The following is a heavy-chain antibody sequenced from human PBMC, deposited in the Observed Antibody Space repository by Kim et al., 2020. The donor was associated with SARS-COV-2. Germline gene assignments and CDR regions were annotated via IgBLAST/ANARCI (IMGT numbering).Heavy chain of an antibody. CDR3: AREGHSSGRAGRFDY. D-gene: IGHD6-19*01. J-gene: IGHJ4*02. CDR2: ISADESNK. CDR1: GFTFGSAH. Sequence: GGSLRLSCAGSGFTFGSAHMHWVRQAPGKGLEWVALISADESNKDYVDSVKSRFTVSRDNSQNTLFLQIESLRAEDTAVYYCAREGHSSGRAGRFDYWGQGTLVTVSS. V-gene: IGHV3-30*03.